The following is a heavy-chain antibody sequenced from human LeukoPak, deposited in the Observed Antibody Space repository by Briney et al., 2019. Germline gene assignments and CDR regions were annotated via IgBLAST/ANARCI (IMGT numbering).Heavy chain of an antibody. CDR3: ARPLASGSYYIMEY. D-gene: IGHD3-10*01. Sequence: GGSLRLSCAASGFTSSSYEMNWVRQAPGKGLEWVSYISSRGSSIFYADSVKGRFTISRDISKNTLYLQMDSLRAEDTAVHYCARPLASGSYYIMEYWGQGTLVTVSS. CDR1: GFTSSSYE. CDR2: ISSRGSSI. V-gene: IGHV3-48*03. J-gene: IGHJ4*02.